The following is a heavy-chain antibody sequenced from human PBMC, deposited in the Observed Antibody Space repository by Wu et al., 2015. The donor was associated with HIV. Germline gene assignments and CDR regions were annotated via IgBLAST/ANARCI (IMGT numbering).Heavy chain of an antibody. CDR3: ARTPMFGYSYGSSLSGRFLFDY. Sequence: QVQLVQSGAEVKKPGASVKVSCKASGYTFTSYGISWVRQAPGQGLEWMGWISAYNGNTNYAQKLQGRVTMTTDTSTSTAYMELRSLRSDDTAVYYCARTPMFGYSYGSSLSGRFLFDYVGPRERWSPSPQ. V-gene: IGHV1-18*01. D-gene: IGHD5-18*01. J-gene: IGHJ4*02. CDR2: ISAYNGNT. CDR1: GYTFTSYG.